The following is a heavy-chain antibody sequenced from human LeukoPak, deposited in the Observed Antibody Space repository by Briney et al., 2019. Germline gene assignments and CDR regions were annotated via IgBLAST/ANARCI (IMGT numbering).Heavy chain of an antibody. J-gene: IGHJ5*02. CDR1: GFTFSSYE. Sequence: GGSLRLSCAASGFTFSSYEMNWVRQAPGKGLEWVSYISSSGSTIYYADSVKGRFTISRDNAKNSLYLQMNSLRAEDTALYYCAREEATMSNWFDPWGQGTLVTVSS. CDR3: AREEATMSNWFDP. V-gene: IGHV3-48*03. CDR2: ISSSGSTI. D-gene: IGHD5-12*01.